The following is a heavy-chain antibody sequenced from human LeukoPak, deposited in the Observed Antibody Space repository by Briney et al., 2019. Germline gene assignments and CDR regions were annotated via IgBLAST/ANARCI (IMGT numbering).Heavy chain of an antibody. CDR3: ATSPTFDP. J-gene: IGHJ5*02. V-gene: IGHV3-23*01. CDR2: ISGSGDNT. CDR1: GFTFSNYA. Sequence: GRSLRLSCAASGFTFSNYAMSWVRQAPGKGLEWVSAISGSGDNTYYADSVKGRFTISRDNSKNTLYLQMNNLRAEDTAVYYCATSPTFDPWGQGTLVTVSS.